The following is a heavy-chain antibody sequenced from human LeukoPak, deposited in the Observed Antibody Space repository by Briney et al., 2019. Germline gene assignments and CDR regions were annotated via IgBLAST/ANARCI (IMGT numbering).Heavy chain of an antibody. CDR3: ARWTGSYDALDI. V-gene: IGHV3-21*01. CDR2: ISSSSSYI. D-gene: IGHD1-26*01. CDR1: GFTFSSHS. Sequence: PGGSLRLSCAASGFTFSSHSMTWVRQAPGKGLEWVSSISSSSSYIYYADSVKGRFTISRDNAENSLYLQMNYLRAEDTAVYYCARWTGSYDALDIWGQGTMVTVSS. J-gene: IGHJ3*02.